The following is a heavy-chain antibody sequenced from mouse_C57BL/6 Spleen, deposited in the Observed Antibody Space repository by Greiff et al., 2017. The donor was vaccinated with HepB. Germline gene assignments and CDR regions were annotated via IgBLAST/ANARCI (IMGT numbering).Heavy chain of an antibody. CDR2: ISYDGSN. CDR1: GYSITSGYY. D-gene: IGHD1-1*01. V-gene: IGHV3-6*01. CDR3: ARVNLATVVAEGYFDV. Sequence: EVKLQESGPGLVKPSQSLSLTCSVTGYSITSGYYWNWIRQFPGNKLEWMGYISYDGSNNYNPSLKNRISITRDTSKNQFFLKLNSVTTEDTATYYCARVNLATVVAEGYFDVWGTGTTVTVSS. J-gene: IGHJ1*03.